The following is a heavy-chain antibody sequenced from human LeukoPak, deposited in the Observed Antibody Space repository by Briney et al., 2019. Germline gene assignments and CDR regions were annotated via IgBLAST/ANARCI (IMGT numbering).Heavy chain of an antibody. CDR2: ISYTGTYI. V-gene: IGHV3-21*04. CDR3: VRDRGTYRPIDY. D-gene: IGHD1-26*01. CDR1: GFTFSSYA. J-gene: IGHJ4*02. Sequence: PGGSLRLSCAASGFTFSSYAMNWVRQAPGKGLERVSSISYTGTYIYYADSVKGRFTISRDNAQNSLYLQMNSLRAEDTAIYYCVRDRGTYRPIDYWGQGTLVTVSS.